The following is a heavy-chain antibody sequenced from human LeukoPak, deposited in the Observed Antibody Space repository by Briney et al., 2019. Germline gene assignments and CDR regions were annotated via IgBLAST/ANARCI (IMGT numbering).Heavy chain of an antibody. CDR1: GGSISSYY. CDR3: ARDSGNGDFDY. J-gene: IGHJ4*02. Sequence: SETLSLTCTVSGGSISSYYWSWIRQPPGKGLEWIGYIYYSGSTNYNPSLKSRVTISVDTSKNQFSLKLSSVTAADTAVYYFARDSGNGDFDYWGQGTLVTVSS. V-gene: IGHV4-59*01. D-gene: IGHD1-1*01. CDR2: IYYSGST.